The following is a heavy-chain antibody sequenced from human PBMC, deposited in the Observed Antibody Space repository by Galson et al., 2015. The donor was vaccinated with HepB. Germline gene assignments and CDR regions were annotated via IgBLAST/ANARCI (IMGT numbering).Heavy chain of an antibody. CDR2: IIPIFRTP. D-gene: IGHD2-8*02. V-gene: IGHV1-69*13. Sequence: SVKVSCKASVENFNSFAINWVRQAPGQGLEWMGGIIPIFRTPAYAQKFQGRVTLTADESTRTAYMELSSLVSEDTAMYYCARDAHDLMVSWGQGTLVTVSS. CDR3: ARDAHDLMVS. J-gene: IGHJ4*02. CDR1: VENFNSFA.